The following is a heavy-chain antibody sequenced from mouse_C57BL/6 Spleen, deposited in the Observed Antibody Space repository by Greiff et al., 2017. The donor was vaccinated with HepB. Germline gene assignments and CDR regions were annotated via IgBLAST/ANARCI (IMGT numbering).Heavy chain of an antibody. D-gene: IGHD2-2*01. CDR3: ARLELFGYDRMDY. CDR2: IHPNSGST. J-gene: IGHJ4*01. Sequence: QVQLQQPGAELVKPGASVKLSCKASGYTFTSYWMHWVKQRPGQGLEWIGMIHPNSGSTNYNEKFKSKATLTVDKSSSTAYMQLSRLTSEDSAVYYCARLELFGYDRMDYWGQGTSVTVSS. CDR1: GYTFTSYW. V-gene: IGHV1-64*01.